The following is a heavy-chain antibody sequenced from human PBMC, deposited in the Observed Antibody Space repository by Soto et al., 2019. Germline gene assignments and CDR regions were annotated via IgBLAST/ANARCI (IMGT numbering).Heavy chain of an antibody. CDR2: INHSGST. Sequence: SETLSLTCAVYGGSFSGYYWSWIRQPPGKGLEWIGEINHSGSTNYNPSLKSRVTISVDTSENQVSLKLSSVTAADTAVYYCARAAYGGNSFLSYYYDMVVWGQGTPVTVSS. J-gene: IGHJ6*02. D-gene: IGHD2-21*02. CDR1: GGSFSGYY. V-gene: IGHV4-34*01. CDR3: ARAAYGGNSFLSYYYDMVV.